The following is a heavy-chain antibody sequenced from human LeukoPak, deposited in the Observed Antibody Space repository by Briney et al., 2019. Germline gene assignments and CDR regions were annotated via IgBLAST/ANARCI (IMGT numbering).Heavy chain of an antibody. CDR2: ISYDGSNK. J-gene: IGHJ4*02. CDR1: GFTLSAYA. V-gene: IGHV3-30*18. CDR3: AKEGLGSSWYPNYFDY. D-gene: IGHD6-13*01. Sequence: PGRSLRLSCAASGFTLSAYAMHWVRQASGKGLEWVALISYDGSNKYYADFVKGRFTISRDSSKNTLYLQVNSLRAEDTAVYYCAKEGLGSSWYPNYFDYWGQGTLVTVSS.